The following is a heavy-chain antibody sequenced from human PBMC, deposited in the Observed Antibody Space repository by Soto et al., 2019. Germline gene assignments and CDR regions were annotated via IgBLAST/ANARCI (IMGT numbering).Heavy chain of an antibody. Sequence: PGGSLRLSCAASGFTFSSYAMHWVRQAPGKGLEYVSAISSNGGSTYYANSVKGRFTISRDNSKNTLYLQMGSLRAEDMAVYYCARDGLRHCAFDIWGQGTMVTVSS. CDR1: GFTFSSYA. D-gene: IGHD4-17*01. CDR2: ISSNGGST. CDR3: ARDGLRHCAFDI. V-gene: IGHV3-64*01. J-gene: IGHJ3*02.